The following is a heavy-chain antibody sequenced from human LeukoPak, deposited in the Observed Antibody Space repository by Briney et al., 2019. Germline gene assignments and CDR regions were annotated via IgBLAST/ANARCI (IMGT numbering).Heavy chain of an antibody. D-gene: IGHD3-3*01. V-gene: IGHV4-34*01. CDR3: ARLPPRSGYRNRYFDL. CDR1: GGSFSGYY. J-gene: IGHJ2*01. Sequence: SETLSLTCAVYGGSFSGYYWSWIRQPPGKGLEWIGEINHSGSTNYNSSLKSRVTISVDTSKNQFSLKLSSVTAADTAVYYCARLPPRSGYRNRYFDLWGRGTLVTVSS. CDR2: INHSGST.